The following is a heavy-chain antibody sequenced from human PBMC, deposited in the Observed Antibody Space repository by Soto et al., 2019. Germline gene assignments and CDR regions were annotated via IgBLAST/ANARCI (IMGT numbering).Heavy chain of an antibody. J-gene: IGHJ4*02. CDR3: AKDGSHNFDY. V-gene: IGHV3-30*18. CDR1: GFTFSHYA. D-gene: IGHD1-26*01. CDR2: MSYDGSNE. Sequence: QVQLVESGGGVVQPGRSLRLSCAASGFTFSHYAMHWVRQAPGKGLEWVALMSYDGSNEYYADSVKGRFTTYRDNSKTTLYRQMTSLRAEDTAVYYCAKDGSHNFDYWGQGALVTFSA.